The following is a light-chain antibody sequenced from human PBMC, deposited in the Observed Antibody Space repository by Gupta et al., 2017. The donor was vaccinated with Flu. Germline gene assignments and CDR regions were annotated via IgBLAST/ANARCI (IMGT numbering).Light chain of an antibody. CDR2: DAS. J-gene: IGKJ3*01. Sequence: SPATLALSPGERATHSCRASHSISSYLVWYQQKPGQAPRLLIYDASNRATGIPDRFSGSGSGTDFTLTISSLEPEDFAVYYWQQRYTWFVFGHGTHVVVK. CDR1: HSISSY. CDR3: QQRYTWFV. V-gene: IGKV3-11*01.